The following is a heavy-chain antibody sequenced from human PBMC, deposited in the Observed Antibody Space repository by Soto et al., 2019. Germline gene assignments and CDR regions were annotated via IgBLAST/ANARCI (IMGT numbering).Heavy chain of an antibody. D-gene: IGHD3-16*02. Sequence: QVQLVQSGPEVKKPGSAVKVSCKASGGTFKMYAMNWVRQAPGQGLEWMGGTIPALDKTKYAQKFQGRLTITVDESTGTAYMALSGLRSDDTAVYYCARSIGSGGVLGGFDSWGQGTLVTVSS. V-gene: IGHV1-69*01. CDR1: GGTFKMYA. CDR3: ARSIGSGGVLGGFDS. J-gene: IGHJ5*01. CDR2: TIPALDKT.